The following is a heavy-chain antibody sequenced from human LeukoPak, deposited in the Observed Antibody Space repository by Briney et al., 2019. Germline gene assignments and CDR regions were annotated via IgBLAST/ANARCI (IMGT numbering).Heavy chain of an antibody. V-gene: IGHV1-2*02. Sequence: ASVKVSCKASGYTFTGYYMHWVRQAPGQGLEWMGWINPNSGGTNYAQKFQGRVTMTRDTSISTAYMELSRLRSDDTAVYYCARDSSYSSSWYGGYYYYYYMDVWGKGTTVTISS. CDR2: INPNSGGT. CDR3: ARDSSYSSSWYGGYYYYYYMDV. J-gene: IGHJ6*03. CDR1: GYTFTGYY. D-gene: IGHD6-13*01.